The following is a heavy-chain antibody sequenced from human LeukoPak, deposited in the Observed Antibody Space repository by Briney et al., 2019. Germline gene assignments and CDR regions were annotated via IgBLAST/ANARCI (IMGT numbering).Heavy chain of an antibody. CDR3: ARDDSSGYHDY. J-gene: IGHJ4*02. Sequence: PSETLSLTCTVSGGSISSGGYYCSWIRQHPGKGLEWIGYIYYSGSTYYNPSLKSRVTISVDTSKNQFSLKLSSVTAADTAVYYCARDDSSGYHDYWGQGTLVTVSS. CDR1: GGSISSGGYY. D-gene: IGHD3-22*01. V-gene: IGHV4-31*03. CDR2: IYYSGST.